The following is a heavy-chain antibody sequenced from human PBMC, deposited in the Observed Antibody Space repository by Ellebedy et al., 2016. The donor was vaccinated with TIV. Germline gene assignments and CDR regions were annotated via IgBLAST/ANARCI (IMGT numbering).Heavy chain of an antibody. V-gene: IGHV1-69*04. CDR3: ARVPTVTTPDY. Sequence: AASVKVSCKASGGTFSSYAISWVRQAPGQGLEWMGRIIPILGIANYAQKFQGRVTITADKSTSTAYMELRSLRSDDTAVYYCARVPTVTTPDYWGQGTLVTVSS. CDR1: GGTFSSYA. CDR2: IIPILGIA. D-gene: IGHD4-17*01. J-gene: IGHJ4*02.